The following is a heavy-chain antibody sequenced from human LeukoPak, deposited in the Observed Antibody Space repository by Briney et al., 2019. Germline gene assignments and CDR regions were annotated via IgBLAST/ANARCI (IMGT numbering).Heavy chain of an antibody. CDR1: GFTFSSYA. CDR2: ISGSGGST. Sequence: GGSLRLSCAASGFTFSSYAMSWVRQAPGKGLEWVSAISGSGGSTYYADSVKCRFTISRDNSKNTLYLQMNSLRAEDTAVYYCAKKEAYYYGSGSDYFDYWGQGTLVTVSS. CDR3: AKKEAYYYGSGSDYFDY. J-gene: IGHJ4*02. V-gene: IGHV3-23*01. D-gene: IGHD3-10*01.